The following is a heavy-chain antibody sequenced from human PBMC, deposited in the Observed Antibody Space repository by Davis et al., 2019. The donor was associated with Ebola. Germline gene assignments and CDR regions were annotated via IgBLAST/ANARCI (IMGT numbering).Heavy chain of an antibody. CDR3: AASAGTVGKFDH. Sequence: SVMVSCKASAFTFISSGMQWVRQARGQGLEWIGGIVVGSGNTNYAQKFQGRVTITRDMSTSTSYLDLRNLRSEDTATYYCAASAGTVGKFDHWGQGTLVTVSS. V-gene: IGHV1-58*02. J-gene: IGHJ4*01. CDR1: AFTFISSG. D-gene: IGHD1-14*01. CDR2: IVVGSGNT.